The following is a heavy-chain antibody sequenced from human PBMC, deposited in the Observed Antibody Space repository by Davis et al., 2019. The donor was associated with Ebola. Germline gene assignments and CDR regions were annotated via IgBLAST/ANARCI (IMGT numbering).Heavy chain of an antibody. D-gene: IGHD3-10*02. V-gene: IGHV3-73*01. CDR2: IRSKANSYAT. Sequence: GESLKISCAASGFTFSGSAMHWVCQASGKGLEWVGRIRSKANSYATAYAASVKGRFTISRDDSKNTAYLQMNSLKTEDTAVYYCTCSSDGMDVWGQGTTVTVSS. CDR3: TCSSDGMDV. J-gene: IGHJ6*02. CDR1: GFTFSGSA.